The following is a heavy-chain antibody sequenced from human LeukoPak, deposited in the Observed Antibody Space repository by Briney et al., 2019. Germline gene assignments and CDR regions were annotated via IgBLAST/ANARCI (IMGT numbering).Heavy chain of an antibody. CDR1: GFTFSSYA. CDR2: ISGSGGST. D-gene: IGHD2-21*02. V-gene: IGHV3-23*01. CDR3: AGEGDGDHNVFDI. J-gene: IGHJ3*02. Sequence: SGGSLRLSCAASGFTFSSYAMSWVRQAPGKGLEWVSAISGSGGSTYYAGSVKGRFTISRDNSKNTLDLQMNSLRTEDTAVYFCAGEGDGDHNVFDIWGQGTMVTVSS.